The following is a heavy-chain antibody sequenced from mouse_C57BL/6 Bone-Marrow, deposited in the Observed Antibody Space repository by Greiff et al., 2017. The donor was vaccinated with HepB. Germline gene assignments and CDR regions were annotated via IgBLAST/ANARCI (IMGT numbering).Heavy chain of an antibody. D-gene: IGHD1-1*01. CDR2: IYPRSGNT. V-gene: IGHV1-81*01. CDR3: ARDYYGREGYFDY. Sequence: VKLQESGAELARPGASVKLSCKASGYTFTSYGISWVKQRTGQGLEWIGEIYPRSGNTYYNEKFKGKATLTADKSSSTAYMELRSLTSEDSAVYFWARDYYGREGYFDYWGQGTTLTVSS. J-gene: IGHJ2*01. CDR1: GYTFTSYG.